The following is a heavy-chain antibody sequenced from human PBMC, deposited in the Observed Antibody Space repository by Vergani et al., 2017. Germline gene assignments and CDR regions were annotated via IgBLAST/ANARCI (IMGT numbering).Heavy chain of an antibody. D-gene: IGHD3-10*01. CDR2: IYYSGST. V-gene: IGHV4-31*03. CDR1: GGSLSSGGYY. Sequence: QVQLPESGPGLVKPSQTLSLTCTVSGGSLSSGGYYWSWIRQHPGKGLEWIGYIYYSGSTYYNPSLKSRVTISVDTPKNQFSLKLSTVTAADTAVYYCAGGARVRGVMFFFDYWGQGTLVTVSS. J-gene: IGHJ4*02. CDR3: AGGARVRGVMFFFDY.